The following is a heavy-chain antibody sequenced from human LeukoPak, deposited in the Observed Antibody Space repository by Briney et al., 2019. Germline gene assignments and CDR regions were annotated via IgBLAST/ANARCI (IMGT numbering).Heavy chain of an antibody. D-gene: IGHD5-18*01. CDR2: IDYRGNT. Sequence: SETLSLTCTVSGGSISSYYWSWIRQPPGKGLEWIGYIDYRGNTNYNPSLKSRVTISVDMSKNQFSLKLSSVTAADTAVYYCTRGGCNYDSPPGDPFDYWGQGTLVTVSS. J-gene: IGHJ4*02. CDR3: TRGGCNYDSPPGDPFDY. V-gene: IGHV4-59*01. CDR1: GGSISSYY.